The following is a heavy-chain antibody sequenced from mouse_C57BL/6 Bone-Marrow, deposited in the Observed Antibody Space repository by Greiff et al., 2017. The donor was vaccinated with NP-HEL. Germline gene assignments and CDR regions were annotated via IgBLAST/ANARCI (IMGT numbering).Heavy chain of an antibody. V-gene: IGHV1-22*01. Sequence: EVQLQQSGPELVKPGASVKMSCKASGYTFTDYNMHWVKQSHGKSLEWIGYINPKNGGTSYNQKFKGKATLTVNKSSSTAYMELRSLTSEDSAVYYCARGGGSSWGYFDVWGTGTTVTVSS. CDR2: INPKNGGT. D-gene: IGHD1-1*01. J-gene: IGHJ1*03. CDR3: ARGGGSSWGYFDV. CDR1: GYTFTDYN.